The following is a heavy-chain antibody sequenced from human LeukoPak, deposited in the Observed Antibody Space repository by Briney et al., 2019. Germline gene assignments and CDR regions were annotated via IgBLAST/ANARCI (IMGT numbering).Heavy chain of an antibody. D-gene: IGHD7-27*01. V-gene: IGHV3-23*01. Sequence: GGSLRLSCAASGFTFSSYSMNWVRQAPGQGLEWVSSISGSGVTTYYAESVKGRFTISRDNSKNTLFLQMNSLRAEDTAVYYCAKDSRLTGETYYFDYWGQGALVTVSS. CDR3: AKDSRLTGETYYFDY. J-gene: IGHJ4*02. CDR1: GFTFSSYS. CDR2: ISGSGVTT.